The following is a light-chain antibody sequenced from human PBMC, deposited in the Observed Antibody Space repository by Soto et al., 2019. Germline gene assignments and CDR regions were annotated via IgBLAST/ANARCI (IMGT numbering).Light chain of an antibody. CDR3: QQYGSSPWT. CDR1: QSVSIY. Sequence: EIVMTQSPATLSVSPGERATLSCRASQSVSIYLAWYQQKPGQAPRLLIYDASNRATGIPARFSGSGSGTDFTLTISRLEPEDFAVYYCQQYGSSPWTFGQGTKVDIK. V-gene: IGKV3-20*01. CDR2: DAS. J-gene: IGKJ1*01.